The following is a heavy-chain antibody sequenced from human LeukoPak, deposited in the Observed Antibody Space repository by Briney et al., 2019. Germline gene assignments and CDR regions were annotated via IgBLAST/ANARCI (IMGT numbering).Heavy chain of an antibody. V-gene: IGHV4-59*01. D-gene: IGHD6-19*01. J-gene: IGHJ5*02. Sequence: SETLSLTCAVYGGSISSYYWSWIRQPPGKGLEWIGYIYYSGSTNYNPSLKSRVTISVDTSKNQFPLKLSSVTAADTAVYYCARDRRDGYSSGWYFDPWGQGTLVTVSS. CDR2: IYYSGST. CDR1: GGSISSYY. CDR3: ARDRRDGYSSGWYFDP.